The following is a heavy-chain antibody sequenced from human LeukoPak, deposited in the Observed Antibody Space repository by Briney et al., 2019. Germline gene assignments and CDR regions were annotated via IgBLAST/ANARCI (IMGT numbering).Heavy chain of an antibody. CDR3: ARRPQSCIDV. CDR2: INYSGST. V-gene: IGHV4-39*01. J-gene: IGHJ6*03. Sequence: PSETLTLTCTVSGGSISSSSYYWGWIRQPPGKGLEWIGSINYSGSTYYNPSLKSRVTISVDTSKNQFSLKLSSVTAADTAVYYCARRPQSCIDVWGKGTAVTVSS. CDR1: GGSISSSSYY.